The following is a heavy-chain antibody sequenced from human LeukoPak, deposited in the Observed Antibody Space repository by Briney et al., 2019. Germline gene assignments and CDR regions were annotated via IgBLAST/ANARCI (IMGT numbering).Heavy chain of an antibody. D-gene: IGHD3-16*01. V-gene: IGHV3-30*04. Sequence: VGSLRLSCAASGFTFSSYAMHWVRQAPGKGLEWVAVISYDGSNKYYADSVKGRFTISRDNSKNTLYLQMNSLRAEDTAVYYCARDDDYVWGIGAFDIWGQGTMVTVSS. CDR1: GFTFSSYA. CDR3: ARDDDYVWGIGAFDI. J-gene: IGHJ3*02. CDR2: ISYDGSNK.